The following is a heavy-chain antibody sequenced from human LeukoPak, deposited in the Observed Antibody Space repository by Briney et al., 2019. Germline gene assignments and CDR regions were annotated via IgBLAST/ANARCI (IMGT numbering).Heavy chain of an antibody. J-gene: IGHJ5*02. Sequence: ASVKVSCKASGYTFTSYGISWVRQAPGQGLEWMGWMSAYNGNTNYAQKLQGRATMTTDTSTSTAYMELRSLRSDDTAVYYCARDHSYASGSYSWFDPWGQGTLVTVPS. V-gene: IGHV1-18*01. D-gene: IGHD3-10*01. CDR3: ARDHSYASGSYSWFDP. CDR2: MSAYNGNT. CDR1: GYTFTSYG.